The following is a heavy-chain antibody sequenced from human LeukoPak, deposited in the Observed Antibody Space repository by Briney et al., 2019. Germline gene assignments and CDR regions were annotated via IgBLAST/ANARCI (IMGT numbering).Heavy chain of an antibody. CDR3: ARDRDWGFDY. V-gene: IGHV3-48*01. D-gene: IGHD7-27*01. J-gene: IGHJ4*02. Sequence: GGSLRLSCAASGFTFSTYSMNWVRQAPGQELEWVSYISSSTIWYADSVKGRFTISRDSAKNSLYLQMNSLRAEDTAVYYCARDRDWGFDYWGQGTLVTVSS. CDR2: ISSSTI. CDR1: GFTFSTYS.